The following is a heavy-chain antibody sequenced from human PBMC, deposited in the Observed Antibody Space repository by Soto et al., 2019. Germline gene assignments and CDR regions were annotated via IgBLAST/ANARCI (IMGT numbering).Heavy chain of an antibody. CDR3: ARGGCSGGSCYGMDV. CDR2: ISSSSSYI. J-gene: IGHJ6*02. Sequence: EVQLVESGGGLVKPGGSLRFSCAASGFTFSSYSMNWVRQAPGKGLEWVSSISSSSSYIYYADSVKGRFTISRDNAKNSLYLQMNSLRAEDTAVYYCARGGCSGGSCYGMDVWGQGTTVTVSS. CDR1: GFTFSSYS. V-gene: IGHV3-21*01. D-gene: IGHD2-15*01.